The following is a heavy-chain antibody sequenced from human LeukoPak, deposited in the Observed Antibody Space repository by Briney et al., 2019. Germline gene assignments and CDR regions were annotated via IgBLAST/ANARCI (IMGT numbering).Heavy chain of an antibody. CDR1: GFTFDDYA. CDR2: ISWNSGSI. J-gene: IGHJ4*02. CDR3: AKDAHRYSSGWYYFDY. V-gene: IGHV3-9*01. D-gene: IGHD6-19*01. Sequence: GRSLRLSCAASGFTFDDYAMRWVRQAPGKGLEWVSGISWNSGSIGYADSVKGRFTISRDNAKNSLYLQMNSLRAEDTALYYCAKDAHRYSSGWYYFDYWGQGTLVTVSS.